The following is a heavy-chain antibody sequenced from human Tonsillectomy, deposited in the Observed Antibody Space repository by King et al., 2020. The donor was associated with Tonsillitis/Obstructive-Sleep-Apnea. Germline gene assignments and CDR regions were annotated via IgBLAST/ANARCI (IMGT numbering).Heavy chain of an antibody. D-gene: IGHD1-26*01. CDR3: ARESRGSYYGSDY. V-gene: IGHV1-69*01. J-gene: IGHJ4*02. CDR2: IIPIFGTA. Sequence: QLVQSGAEVKKPGSSVKVSCKASGGTFSSYAISWVRQAPGQGLEWMGGIIPIFGTANYSQKVQGRVTITAGESTSAAYMELSSLRSEDTAVYYCARESRGSYYGSDYWGQGTLVTVSS. CDR1: GGTFSSYA.